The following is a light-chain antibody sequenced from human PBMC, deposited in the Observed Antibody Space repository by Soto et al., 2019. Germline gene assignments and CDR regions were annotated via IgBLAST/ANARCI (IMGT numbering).Light chain of an antibody. V-gene: IGKV1-5*01. Sequence: DIQMTQSPSTLSATGGDRVTMTCRASQTIDTWLAWYQHKPGKDPKFLIYHAYSLETGVQSRFSGSGSGTEYNLTITNLQPEDLAAYYCQQYKSYLYSYGEGNKL. CDR2: HAY. CDR1: QTIDTW. J-gene: IGKJ2*01. CDR3: QQYKSYLYS.